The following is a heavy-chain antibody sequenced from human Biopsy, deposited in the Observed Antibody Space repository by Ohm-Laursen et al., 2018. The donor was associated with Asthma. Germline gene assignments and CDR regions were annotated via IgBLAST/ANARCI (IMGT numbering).Heavy chain of an antibody. J-gene: IGHJ4*02. CDR2: ISYDGSNK. CDR1: GFTFSSYA. CDR3: ARDLHPTNHLGELSEGFDY. D-gene: IGHD3-16*02. V-gene: IGHV3-30-3*01. Sequence: SLRLSCAVSGFTFSSYAMHWVRQAPGKGLEWVAVISYDGSNKYYADSVKGRFTISRDNSKNTLYLQMNSLRAEDTAVYYCARDLHPTNHLGELSEGFDYWGQGVLVTVSS.